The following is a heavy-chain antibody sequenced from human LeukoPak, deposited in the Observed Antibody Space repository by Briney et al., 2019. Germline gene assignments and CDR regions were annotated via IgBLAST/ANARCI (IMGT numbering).Heavy chain of an antibody. CDR3: GREVGYSNYDSH. CDR1: GYSISSGYY. Sequence: SETLSLTCAVSGYSISSGYYWGWIRQPPGKGLEWIGNIYYTGSTYYNPSLKSRVTISIDPSKDQFSLKLTSVTAADTAVYYYGREVGYSNYDSHWGQGTLVTVSS. D-gene: IGHD4-11*01. CDR2: IYYTGST. V-gene: IGHV4-38-2*02. J-gene: IGHJ4*02.